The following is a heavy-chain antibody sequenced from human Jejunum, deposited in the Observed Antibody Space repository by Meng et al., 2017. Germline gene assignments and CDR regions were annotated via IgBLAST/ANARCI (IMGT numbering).Heavy chain of an antibody. D-gene: IGHD1-26*01. J-gene: IGHJ4*02. CDR2: VSSSSATK. CDR3: AKDRGGRTSGSPYSFDY. V-gene: IGHV3-23*01. CDR1: GFTLSTYG. Sequence: GESLKISCASSGFTLSTYGMAWVRQAPGKGLEWVSIVSSSSATKYYADSVKGRFTISRDNSRNTIYLQMNSLRGEDTVVYFCAKDRGGRTSGSPYSFDYWGQGTLVTVSS.